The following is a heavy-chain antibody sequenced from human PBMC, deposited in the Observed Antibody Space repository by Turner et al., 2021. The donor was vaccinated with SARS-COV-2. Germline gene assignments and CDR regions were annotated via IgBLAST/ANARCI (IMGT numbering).Heavy chain of an antibody. Sequence: QVQLVQSGAEVQKPGASVKVSCKASGYTFTGYYMHWVRQAPGQGLEWMGWINPNSGGTNYAQKFQGRVTMTRDTSISTTYMELNRLRSDDTAVYYCASPTSRVNTGYSSGWALGLGYYGMDVWGQGTTVTVSS. CDR3: ASPTSRVNTGYSSGWALGLGYYGMDV. J-gene: IGHJ6*02. D-gene: IGHD6-19*01. CDR2: INPNSGGT. CDR1: GYTFTGYY. V-gene: IGHV1-2*02.